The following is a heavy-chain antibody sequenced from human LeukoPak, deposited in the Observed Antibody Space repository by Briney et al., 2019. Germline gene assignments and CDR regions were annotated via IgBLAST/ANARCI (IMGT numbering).Heavy chain of an antibody. J-gene: IGHJ3*02. CDR3: ARDSYYYDSSGYPLHMAFDI. D-gene: IGHD3-22*01. Sequence: ASVKVSCKASGYTFTGYYMHWVRQAPGQGLEWMGWISAYNGNTNYAQKLQGRVTMTTDTSTSTAYMELRSLRSDDTAVYYCARDSYYYDSSGYPLHMAFDIWGQGTMVTVSS. CDR2: ISAYNGNT. CDR1: GYTFTGYY. V-gene: IGHV1-18*04.